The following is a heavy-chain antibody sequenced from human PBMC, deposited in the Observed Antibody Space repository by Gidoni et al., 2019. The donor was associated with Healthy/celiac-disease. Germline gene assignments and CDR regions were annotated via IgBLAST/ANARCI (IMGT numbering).Heavy chain of an antibody. CDR1: GGSIRSSTW. CDR2: IYHSGST. CDR3: ARGGLGYCSGGSCLSGWFDP. D-gene: IGHD2-15*01. V-gene: IGHV4-4*02. Sequence: QVQLQESGPGLVKPSGTLSLPCAVSGGSIRSSTWWSWVRQPPGKGLEWIGEIYHSGSTNYNPSLKSRVTISVDKSKNQFSLKLSSVTAADTAVYYCARGGLGYCSGGSCLSGWFDPWGQGTLVTVSS. J-gene: IGHJ5*02.